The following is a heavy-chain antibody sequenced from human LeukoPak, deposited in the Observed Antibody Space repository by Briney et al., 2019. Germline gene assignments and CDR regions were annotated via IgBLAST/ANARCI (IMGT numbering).Heavy chain of an antibody. CDR1: GFTFSRFG. D-gene: IGHD2-15*01. J-gene: IGHJ3*02. V-gene: IGHV3-30*18. CDR3: AKVRASWWYQDAFDI. Sequence: PGGSLRLSCAASGFTFSRFGMHWVRQAPGKGLEWVAVISYDGSNKYYADSVKGRFTISRDNSKNTLYLQMNSLRAEDTAVYYCAKVRASWWYQDAFDIWGQGTMVTVSS. CDR2: ISYDGSNK.